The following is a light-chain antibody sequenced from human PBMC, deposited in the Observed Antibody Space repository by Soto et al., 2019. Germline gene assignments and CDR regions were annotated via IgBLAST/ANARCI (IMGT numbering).Light chain of an antibody. Sequence: EIVLTQSPGTLSLSPGERATLSCRASQSVTSTYLAWYQQKPGQAPRILISGASSRSTGVPDRFSGNGSGTDFTLTITGLEPEDFALYYCQQYGDSPITFGQGTRLEIK. J-gene: IGKJ5*01. V-gene: IGKV3-20*01. CDR2: GAS. CDR1: QSVTSTY. CDR3: QQYGDSPIT.